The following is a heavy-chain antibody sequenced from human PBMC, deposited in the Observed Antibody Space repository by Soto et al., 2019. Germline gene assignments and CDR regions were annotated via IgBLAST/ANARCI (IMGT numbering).Heavy chain of an antibody. CDR2: ILNTGNT. CDR1: GTSIGSVSSDY. V-gene: IGHV4-39*07. Sequence: SETLSLTCTVPGTSIGSVSSDYWSWIRQPPGKGLEWIGRILNTGNTYYNPSLQSRVTISVDRSKNQFSLKLSSVTAADTALYYCASVPDYWGQGTLVTVSS. J-gene: IGHJ4*02. CDR3: ASVPDY.